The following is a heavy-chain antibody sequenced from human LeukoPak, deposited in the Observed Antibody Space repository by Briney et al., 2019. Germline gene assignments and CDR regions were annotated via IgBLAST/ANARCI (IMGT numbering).Heavy chain of an antibody. J-gene: IGHJ4*02. D-gene: IGHD5-24*01. CDR2: IYSGGST. V-gene: IGHV3-53*01. CDR1: GFTVSSNY. Sequence: GESLRLSCAASGFTVSSNYMSWVRQAPGKGLEWVSVIYSGGSTYHADSVKGRFTISRDNSKNTLYLQMNSLRAEDTAVYYCARGRDGYNSPIDYWGQGTLVTVSS. CDR3: ARGRDGYNSPIDY.